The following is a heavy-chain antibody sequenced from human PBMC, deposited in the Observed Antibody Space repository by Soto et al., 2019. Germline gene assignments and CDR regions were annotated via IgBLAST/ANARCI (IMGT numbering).Heavy chain of an antibody. Sequence: PGGSLRLSCAASGFTFSSYSMNWVRQAPGKGLEWVPSISSSSSYIYYADSVKGRFTISRDNAKNSLYLQMNSLRAEDTAVYYCARDRVTTVTPNWFDPWGQGTLVTVSS. V-gene: IGHV3-21*01. CDR1: GFTFSSYS. CDR2: ISSSSSYI. J-gene: IGHJ5*02. D-gene: IGHD4-17*01. CDR3: ARDRVTTVTPNWFDP.